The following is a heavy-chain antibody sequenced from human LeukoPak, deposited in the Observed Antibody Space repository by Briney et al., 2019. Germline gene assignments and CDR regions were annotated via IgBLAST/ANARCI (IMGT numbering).Heavy chain of an antibody. CDR1: GYSISSDYY. D-gene: IGHD3-3*01. V-gene: IGHV4-38-2*02. J-gene: IGHJ5*02. Sequence: PSETLSLTCTVSGYSISSDYYWGWIRQPPGKGLEWLGSIHHSGRTYYNPSLKSRVTISVDTSKNQFSLKLSSVTAADTAVYYCARDHLANLASRLFDPWGQGTLVTVSS. CDR3: ARDHLANLASRLFDP. CDR2: IHHSGRT.